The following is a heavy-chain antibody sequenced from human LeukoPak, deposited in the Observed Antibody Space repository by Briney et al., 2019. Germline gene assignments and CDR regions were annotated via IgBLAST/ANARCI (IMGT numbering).Heavy chain of an antibody. CDR2: ISSSSSYI. V-gene: IGHV3-21*01. J-gene: IGHJ4*02. D-gene: IGHD6-13*01. CDR1: GFTFSSYA. Sequence: GGSLRLSCAASGFTFSSYAMSWVRQAPGRGVEWVSSISSSSSYISYADSVKGRFTISRDNAKNSLYLQMNSLRAEDTAVYYCARVKLLQVVDYWGQGTLVTVSS. CDR3: ARVKLLQVVDY.